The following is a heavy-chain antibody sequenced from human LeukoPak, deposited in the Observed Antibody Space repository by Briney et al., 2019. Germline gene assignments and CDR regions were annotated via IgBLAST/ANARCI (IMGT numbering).Heavy chain of an antibody. Sequence: GRSLRLSCAASGFTFSRYGMHWVRQAPGKGLEWVAVISYDGSNKYYADSVKGRFTISRDNSKNTLYLQMNSLRAEDTAVYYCAKDGDSSGWYYFDYWAREPWSPSPQ. D-gene: IGHD6-19*01. CDR3: AKDGDSSGWYYFDY. CDR1: GFTFSRYG. J-gene: IGHJ4*02. CDR2: ISYDGSNK. V-gene: IGHV3-30*18.